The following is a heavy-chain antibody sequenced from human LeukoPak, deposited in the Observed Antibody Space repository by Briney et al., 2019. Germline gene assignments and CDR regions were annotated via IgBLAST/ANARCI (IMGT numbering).Heavy chain of an antibody. V-gene: IGHV4-61*02. D-gene: IGHD4/OR15-4a*01. CDR1: GGSISSGSYY. J-gene: IGHJ4*02. CDR3: ARRLWNTYYFDY. CDR2: IYTSGST. Sequence: PSQTLSLTCTVSGGSISSGSYYWSWIRQPAGKGLEWIGRIYTSGSTNYNPSLKSRVTISVDTSKNQFSLKLSSVTAADTAVYYCARRLWNTYYFDYWGQGTLVTVSS.